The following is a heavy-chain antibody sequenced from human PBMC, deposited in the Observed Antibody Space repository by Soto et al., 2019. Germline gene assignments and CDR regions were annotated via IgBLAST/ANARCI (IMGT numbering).Heavy chain of an antibody. J-gene: IGHJ3*02. CDR2: ISYDGSNK. Sequence: PGGSLRLSCAASGFTVNSNRMSWVRQAPGKGLEWVAVISYDGSNKYYADSVKGRFTISRDNSKNTLYLQMNSLRAEDTAVYYCATGQQVRMADIWGQGTMVTVSS. CDR1: GFTVNSNR. D-gene: IGHD6-13*01. V-gene: IGHV3-30*03. CDR3: ATGQQVRMADI.